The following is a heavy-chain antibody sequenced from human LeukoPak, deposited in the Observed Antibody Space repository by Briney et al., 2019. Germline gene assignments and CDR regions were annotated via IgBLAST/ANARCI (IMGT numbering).Heavy chain of an antibody. CDR1: GGSISSYY. J-gene: IGHJ6*02. V-gene: IGHV4-59*08. CDR3: ARESITGTHDMDV. D-gene: IGHD1-20*01. CDR2: IYYSGST. Sequence: SETLSLTCTVSGGSISSYYWSWIRQPPGKGLEWIGYIYYSGSTNYNPSLKSRVTISVDTSKNQFSLKLSSVTAADTAVYYCARESITGTHDMDVWGQGTTVTVSS.